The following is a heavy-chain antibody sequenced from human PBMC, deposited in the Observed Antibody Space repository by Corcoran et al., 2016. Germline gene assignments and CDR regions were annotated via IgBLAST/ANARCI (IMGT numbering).Heavy chain of an antibody. V-gene: IGHV3-15*01. CDR2: IKSKTDGGTT. J-gene: IGHJ4*02. CDR1: GFTFSNAW. Sequence: EVQLVESGGGLVKPGGSLRLSCAASGFTFSNAWMSWVRQAPGKGLEWVGRIKSKTDGGTTDYAAPVKGRFTISRDDSKNTLYLQMNSLKTEDTAVYYCTTDAVACTYYFDYWGQGTLVTVSS. D-gene: IGHD6-19*01. CDR3: TTDAVACTYYFDY.